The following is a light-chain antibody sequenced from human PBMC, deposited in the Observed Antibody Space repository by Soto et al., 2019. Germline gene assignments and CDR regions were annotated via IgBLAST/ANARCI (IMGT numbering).Light chain of an antibody. CDR1: QSLVRSDGNTY. J-gene: IGKJ2*01. CDR2: KLS. CDR3: IQGTHSPHT. V-gene: IGKV2-24*01. Sequence: DIVMTQTPLFSPVTLGQPASISCRSSQSLVRSDGNTYLSWLHQRPGQPPRLLLYKLSNRFSGVPDTVSGSGAGTDFTLKISSVEAEEARIDYCIQGTHSPHTFGQGTRLEIK.